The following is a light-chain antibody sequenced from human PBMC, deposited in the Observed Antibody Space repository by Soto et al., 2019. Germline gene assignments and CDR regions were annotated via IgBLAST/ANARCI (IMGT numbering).Light chain of an antibody. CDR3: QQSYTYPPT. J-gene: IGKJ1*01. Sequence: DIQMTQSPSSLSASVGDGITITCRASQSINTYLNWYQQKPGKAPRLLIYTTSNLQSGVPSRFSGSGSGTNFTLTISSLQPEDFATYCSQQSYTYPPTFGQGTKVEI. CDR2: TTS. V-gene: IGKV1-39*01. CDR1: QSINTY.